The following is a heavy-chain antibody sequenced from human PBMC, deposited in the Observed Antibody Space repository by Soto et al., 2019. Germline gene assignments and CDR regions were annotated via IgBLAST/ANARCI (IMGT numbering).Heavy chain of an antibody. Sequence: KVSCKSSGGTFSSYAISWVRQAPGQGLEWMGGIIPIFCTANYAQKFQGRVTITADESTSTAYMELSSLRSEDTAVYYCARGGLLDSSGYFDYWGQGTTVTVSS. V-gene: IGHV1-69*01. CDR1: GGTFSSYA. CDR2: IIPIFCTA. J-gene: IGHJ4*03. D-gene: IGHD3-22*01. CDR3: ARGGLLDSSGYFDY.